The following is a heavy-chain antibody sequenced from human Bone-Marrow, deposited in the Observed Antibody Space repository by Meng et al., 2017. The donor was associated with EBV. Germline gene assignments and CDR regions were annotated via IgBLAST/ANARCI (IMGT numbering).Heavy chain of an antibody. CDR3: ARSQAFTY. D-gene: IGHD3-10*01. V-gene: IGHV1-18*01. CDR1: GFTFTNYG. J-gene: IGHJ4*02. Sequence: QVQLVQSGAEVKQPXASVKVSCKASGFTFTNYGISWVRQAPGQGLEWMGWISAYNGDINYAQKFQGRVTMTTDTLTSTAYMEVRSLRSDDTAVYYCARSQAFTYWGQGTLVTVSS. CDR2: ISAYNGDI.